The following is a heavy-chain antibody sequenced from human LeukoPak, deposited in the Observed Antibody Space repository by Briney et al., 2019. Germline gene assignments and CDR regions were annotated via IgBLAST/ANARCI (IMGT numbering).Heavy chain of an antibody. Sequence: GASVKVSCKASGYTFTSYGISWVRQAPGQGLEWMGWINPNSGGTNYAQKFQGRVTMTRDTSISTAYMELSRLRSDDTAVYYCARVPILLWFGEGDAFDIWGQGTMVTVSS. CDR3: ARVPILLWFGEGDAFDI. CDR1: GYTFTSYG. J-gene: IGHJ3*02. V-gene: IGHV1-2*02. D-gene: IGHD3-10*01. CDR2: INPNSGGT.